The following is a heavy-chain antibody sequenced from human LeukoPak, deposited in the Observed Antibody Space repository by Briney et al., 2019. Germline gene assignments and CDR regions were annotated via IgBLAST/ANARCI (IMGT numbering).Heavy chain of an antibody. J-gene: IGHJ5*02. CDR3: ARATRGIAAAGPTWFDP. CDR1: GGTFSSYA. Sequence: RASVKVSCKASGGTFSSYAISWVRQAPGQGLKWMGGIIPIFGTANYAQKFQGRVTITADESTSTAYMELISLRSEDTAVYYCARATRGIAAAGPTWFDPWGQGTLVTVSS. CDR2: IIPIFGTA. V-gene: IGHV1-69*13. D-gene: IGHD6-13*01.